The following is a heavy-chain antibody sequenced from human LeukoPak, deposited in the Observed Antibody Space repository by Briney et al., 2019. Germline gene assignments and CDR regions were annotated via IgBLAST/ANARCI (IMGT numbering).Heavy chain of an antibody. CDR2: FDPEDGET. Sequence: GASVKVSCKVSGYTLTELSMHWVRQAPGKGLEWMGGFDPEDGETIYAQKFQGRVTMTEDTSTDTAYMELSSLRSEDTAVYYCATELWFVELFNWFDPSGHGTLVTVSP. J-gene: IGHJ5*02. CDR3: ATELWFVELFNWFDP. V-gene: IGHV1-24*01. CDR1: GYTLTELS. D-gene: IGHD3-10*01.